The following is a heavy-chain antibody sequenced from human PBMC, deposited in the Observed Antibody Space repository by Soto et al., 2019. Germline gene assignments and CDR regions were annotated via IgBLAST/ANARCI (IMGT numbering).Heavy chain of an antibody. CDR1: GASISGFY. Sequence: SETLSLTCIVSGASISGFYWSWIRQPPGKGLEWIGYIHESGSTNYNPSLKSRITISVDTSKSQFTLKLTSVTAADTAVYYCAAIPTDYYYYNMDVWGQGTTVTVSS. CDR2: IHESGST. J-gene: IGHJ6*02. D-gene: IGHD2-2*02. CDR3: AAIPTDYYYYNMDV. V-gene: IGHV4-59*01.